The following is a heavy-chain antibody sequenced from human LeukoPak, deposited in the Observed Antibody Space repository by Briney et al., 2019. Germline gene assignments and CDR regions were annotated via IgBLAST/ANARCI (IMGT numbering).Heavy chain of an antibody. D-gene: IGHD6-13*01. CDR3: ASPKMYSSSWSAYYFDY. CDR2: MYNSGST. CDR1: GGSISSYY. Sequence: SETLSLTCTVSGGSISSYYWSWIRQPPGKGLEWIGYMYNSGSTNYNPSLKSRVTISIDTSKNQFSLKLSSVTAADTAVYYCASPKMYSSSWSAYYFDYWGQGTLVTVSS. V-gene: IGHV4-59*01. J-gene: IGHJ4*02.